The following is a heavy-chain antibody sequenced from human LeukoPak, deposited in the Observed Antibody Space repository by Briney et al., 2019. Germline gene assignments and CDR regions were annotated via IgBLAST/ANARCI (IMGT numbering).Heavy chain of an antibody. D-gene: IGHD1-26*01. CDR1: GYTFTGYY. J-gene: IGHJ4*02. Sequence: ASVKVSCKASGYTFTGYYMHWVRQAPGQGLEWMGWINPNSGGTNYAQKFQGWVTMTRDTSISTAYMELSRLRSDDTAVYYCARAVTPWIVGATNGISIDYWGQGTLVTVSS. CDR3: ARAVTPWIVGATNGISIDY. V-gene: IGHV1-2*04. CDR2: INPNSGGT.